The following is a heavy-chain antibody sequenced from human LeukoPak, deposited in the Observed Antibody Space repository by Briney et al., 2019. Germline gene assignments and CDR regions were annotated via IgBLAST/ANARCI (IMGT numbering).Heavy chain of an antibody. V-gene: IGHV3-74*01. D-gene: IGHD5-18*01. Sequence: GGSLRLSCAASGFTFSNHWMHWVRQAPGKGLMWVSRINRDGSRTDYADSVKGRFTVSRDDAKNTLYLQVNSLRAEDTAVYFCARGGSDTAMAHDYWGQGTLVTVSS. CDR1: GFTFSNHW. J-gene: IGHJ4*02. CDR3: ARGGSDTAMAHDY. CDR2: INRDGSRT.